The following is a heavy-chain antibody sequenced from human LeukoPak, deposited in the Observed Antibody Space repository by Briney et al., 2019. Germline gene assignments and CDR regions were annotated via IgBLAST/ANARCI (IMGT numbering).Heavy chain of an antibody. CDR1: GYTFTSYG. D-gene: IGHD2-15*01. CDR3: AVVVAAKSGY. Sequence: ASVKVSCKASGYTFTSYGISWVRQAPGQGLEWMGWINPNSGGTNYAQKFQGRVTMTRDTSISTAYMELSRLRSDDTAVYYCAVVVAAKSGYWGQGTLVTVSS. V-gene: IGHV1-2*02. CDR2: INPNSGGT. J-gene: IGHJ4*02.